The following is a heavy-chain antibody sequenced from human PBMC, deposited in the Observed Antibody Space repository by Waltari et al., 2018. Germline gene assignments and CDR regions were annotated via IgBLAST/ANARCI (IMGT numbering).Heavy chain of an antibody. D-gene: IGHD6-13*01. J-gene: IGHJ6*03. CDR2: IYYSGGT. V-gene: IGHV4-59*01. CDR3: ARAYSSSWYGVADYYYYMDV. CDR1: GGSISSYY. Sequence: QVQLQESGPGLVKPSETLSLTCTVSGGSISSYYWSWIRQPPGKGLEWIGYIYYSGGTNYNPSLKSGVTISVDTSKNQFSLKLSSVTAADTAVYYCARAYSSSWYGVADYYYYMDVWGKGTTVTVSS.